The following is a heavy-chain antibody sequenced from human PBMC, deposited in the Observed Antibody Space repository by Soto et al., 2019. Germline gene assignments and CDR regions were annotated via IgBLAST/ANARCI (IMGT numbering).Heavy chain of an antibody. J-gene: IGHJ6*02. CDR2: INPNSGGT. Sequence: ASVKVSCKASGYTFTGYYMHWVRQAPGQGLEWMGWINPNSGGTNYAQKFQGWVTMTRDTSISTAYMELSRLRSDDTAVYYCARSEGAVSYIYYYYGMDVWGQGTTVTVSS. CDR1: GYTFTGYY. V-gene: IGHV1-2*04. CDR3: ARSEGAVSYIYYYYGMDV. D-gene: IGHD3-10*01.